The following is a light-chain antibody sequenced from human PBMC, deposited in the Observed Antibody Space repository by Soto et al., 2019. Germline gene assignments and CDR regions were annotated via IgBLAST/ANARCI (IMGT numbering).Light chain of an antibody. Sequence: DIQMTQSPSSLSASVGDRVTITCRASQSINTYLNWYQQKPGKAPNLLIYAASSLQSGVPSRFSGSGSGTDFTLTISTLQPEDFATYYCQQSYSTPRTFGQGTKVEI. CDR1: QSINTY. CDR2: AAS. J-gene: IGKJ1*01. CDR3: QQSYSTPRT. V-gene: IGKV1-39*01.